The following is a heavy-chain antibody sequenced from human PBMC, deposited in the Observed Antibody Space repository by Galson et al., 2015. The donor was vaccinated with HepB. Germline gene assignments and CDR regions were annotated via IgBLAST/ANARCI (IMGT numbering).Heavy chain of an antibody. D-gene: IGHD1-7*01. CDR1: GFTFSNYV. J-gene: IGHJ4*02. V-gene: IGHV3-30-3*01. CDR2: ISYDGSNK. Sequence: SLRLSCAASGFTFSNYVMHWVRQAPGKGLEWVAFISYDGSNKNYADSVRGRFTNSRDNSKSTLHLEMSSLKTEDMAVYYCAREVDWNSFDYWGQGTLVTVSS. CDR3: AREVDWNSFDY.